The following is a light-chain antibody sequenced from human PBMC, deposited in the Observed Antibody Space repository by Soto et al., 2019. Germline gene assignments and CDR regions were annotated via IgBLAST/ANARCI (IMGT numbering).Light chain of an antibody. V-gene: IGKV1-5*01. Sequence: DIQMTQSPSALSASVGDRVTITCRASQSLSRGLAWYQQKPGKAPKILIFDASSLASEVPSRFTGSGSGTEFTLTITSLQPDDFATYYCQQYDGHPTFGGGTKVEIK. CDR2: DAS. CDR3: QQYDGHPT. J-gene: IGKJ4*01. CDR1: QSLSRG.